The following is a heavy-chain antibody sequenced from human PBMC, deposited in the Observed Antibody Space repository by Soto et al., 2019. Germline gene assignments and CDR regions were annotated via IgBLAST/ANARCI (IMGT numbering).Heavy chain of an antibody. D-gene: IGHD3-22*01. CDR2: MNPNSGNT. CDR3: ARVPRSYYDSSGYPGPYYFDY. V-gene: IGHV1-8*01. CDR1: GYTFTSYD. Sequence: AASVKVSCKASGYTFTSYDINWVRQATGQGLEWMGWMNPNSGNTGYAQKFQGRVTMTRNTSISTAYMELSSLRSEDTAVYYCARVPRSYYDSSGYPGPYYFDYWGQGTLVTVSS. J-gene: IGHJ4*02.